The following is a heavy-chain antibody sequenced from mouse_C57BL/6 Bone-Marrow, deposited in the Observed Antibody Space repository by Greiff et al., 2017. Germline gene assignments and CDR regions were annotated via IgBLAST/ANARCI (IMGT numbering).Heavy chain of an antibody. J-gene: IGHJ3*01. Sequence: EVQRVESGGGLVQPKGSLKLSCAASGFSFNTYAMNWVRQAPGKGLEWVARIRSKSNNYATYYADSVKDRFTISRDDSESMLYLQMNNLKTEDTAMYYCVRSLYEAWFAYWGQGTLVTVSA. CDR1: GFSFNTYA. D-gene: IGHD2-12*01. V-gene: IGHV10-1*01. CDR2: IRSKSNNYAT. CDR3: VRSLYEAWFAY.